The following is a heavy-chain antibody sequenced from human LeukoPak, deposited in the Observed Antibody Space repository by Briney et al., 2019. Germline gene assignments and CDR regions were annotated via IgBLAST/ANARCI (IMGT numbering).Heavy chain of an antibody. CDR1: GYTFTSYG. Sequence: ASVKVSCKASGYTFTSYGISWVRQAPGQGLEWMGWISAYNGNTNYAQKLQGRVTMTTDTSTSTAYMELRSLRSDDTAVYYCARGSMGGAILWYFDYRGQGTLVTVSS. D-gene: IGHD3-16*01. CDR3: ARGSMGGAILWYFDY. J-gene: IGHJ4*02. V-gene: IGHV1-18*01. CDR2: ISAYNGNT.